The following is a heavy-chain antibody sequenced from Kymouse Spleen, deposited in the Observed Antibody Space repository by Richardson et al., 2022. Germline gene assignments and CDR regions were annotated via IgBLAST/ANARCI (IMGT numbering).Heavy chain of an antibody. V-gene: IGHV4-39*01. J-gene: IGHJ5*02. D-gene: IGHD6-6*01. Sequence: QLQLQESGPGLVKPSETLSLTCTVSGGSISSSSYYWGWIRQPPGKGLEWIGSIYYSGSTYYNPSLKSRVTISVDTSKNQFSLKLSSVTAADTAVYYCARQYSSSSSYNWFDPWGQGTLVTVSS. CDR3: ARQYSSSSSYNWFDP. CDR2: IYYSGST. CDR1: GGSISSSSYY.